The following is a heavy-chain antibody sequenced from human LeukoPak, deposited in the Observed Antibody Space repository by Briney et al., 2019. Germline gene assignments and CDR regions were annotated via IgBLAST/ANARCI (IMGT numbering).Heavy chain of an antibody. J-gene: IGHJ4*02. D-gene: IGHD3-10*01. CDR2: YHNGRT. CDR1: GGSFTRDY. CDR3: ARRRDTYGSDPFDF. Sequence: SETLSLTCNVSGGSFTRDYWSWIRQPPGKGLEWVGYYHNGRTNYNPSLNDRVTISIDTPMVQFSLILNSVTAADAAVYYCARRRDTYGSDPFDFWGRGSLVIVTS. V-gene: IGHV4-59*08.